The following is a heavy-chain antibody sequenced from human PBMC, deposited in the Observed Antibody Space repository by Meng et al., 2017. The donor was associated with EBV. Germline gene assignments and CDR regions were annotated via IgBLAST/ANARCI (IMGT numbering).Heavy chain of an antibody. Sequence: QVKLVESGSELKKPGATVKVSCKASGDTFTSYAMNWVRQAPGQGLEWMGWINTNTGNPTYAQGFTGRFVFSLDTSVSTAYLQISSLKAEDTAVYYCAREGVGYYDSSGLSSYFDYWGQGTLVTVSS. D-gene: IGHD3-22*01. CDR3: AREGVGYYDSSGLSSYFDY. J-gene: IGHJ4*02. CDR1: GDTFTSYA. V-gene: IGHV7-4-1*02. CDR2: INTNTGNP.